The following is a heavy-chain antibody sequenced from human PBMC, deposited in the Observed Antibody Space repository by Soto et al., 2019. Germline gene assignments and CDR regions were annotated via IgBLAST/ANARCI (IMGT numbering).Heavy chain of an antibody. J-gene: IGHJ3*02. CDR1: GFTFSSYS. D-gene: IGHD3-22*01. CDR2: ISSSSSYI. Sequence: GGSLRLSCAASGFTFSSYSMNWVRQAPGKGLEWVSSISSSSSYIYYADSVKGRFTISRDNAKNSLYLQMNSLRAEDTAVYYCASPNDSSGYYFGAGQDAFDIWGQGTMVTVSS. CDR3: ASPNDSSGYYFGAGQDAFDI. V-gene: IGHV3-21*01.